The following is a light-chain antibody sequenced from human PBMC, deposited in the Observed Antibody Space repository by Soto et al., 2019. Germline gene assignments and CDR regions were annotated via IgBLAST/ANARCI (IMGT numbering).Light chain of an antibody. J-gene: IGKJ2*01. Sequence: DIQMTQSPSTLSASVGDRVTITCRASQSISSWLAWYQQKPGKAPILLIYNASSLESGVPSRFSGSGSGTEFTLTISSLLPDDFAAYYCQQYSSYSRYTFGQGTKLEIK. CDR3: QQYSSYSRYT. V-gene: IGKV1-5*03. CDR2: NAS. CDR1: QSISSW.